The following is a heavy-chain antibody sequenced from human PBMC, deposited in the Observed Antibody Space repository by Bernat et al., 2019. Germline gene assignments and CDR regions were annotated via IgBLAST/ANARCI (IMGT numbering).Heavy chain of an antibody. V-gene: IGHV1-58*02. D-gene: IGHD5-18*01. J-gene: IGHJ6*02. Sequence: QMQLVQSGPEVKKPGTSVKVSCKASGFTFTSSAMQWVRQARGQRLEWIGWIVVGSGNTNYAQKLEKRVTITRDMSTSTAYMELSRLRSEDTAVYYCAAGNVDTAMEGYYYYGMDVWGQGTTVTVSS. CDR3: AAGNVDTAMEGYYYYGMDV. CDR1: GFTFTSSA. CDR2: IVVGSGNT.